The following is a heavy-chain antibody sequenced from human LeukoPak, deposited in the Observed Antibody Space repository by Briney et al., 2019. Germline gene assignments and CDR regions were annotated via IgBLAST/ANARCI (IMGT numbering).Heavy chain of an antibody. CDR1: GYTFTGYY. CDR2: INPNNDDT. CDR3: ARGRPMVRSRDVLDDQ. J-gene: IGHJ4*02. D-gene: IGHD3-10*01. V-gene: IGHV1-2*02. Sequence: ASVKVSCKASGYTFTGYYMHWVRQAPGQGLEWMGWINPNNDDTNYEQKFQGRVTMTRDTSISTAYMELSRLRSDDTAVYYCARGRPMVRSRDVLDDQWGQGTLVTVSS.